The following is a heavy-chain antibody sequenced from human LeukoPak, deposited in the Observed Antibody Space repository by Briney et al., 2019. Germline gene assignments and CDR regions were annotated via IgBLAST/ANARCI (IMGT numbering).Heavy chain of an antibody. CDR3: ARHARYSSVWTTDY. Sequence: PSETLSLTCTVSGGSISSYYWSWIRQPPGKGLEWIGYIYYSGTTKYNPSLKSRVTISVDTSKNQFSLKLSSVTAADTAMYYCARHARYSSVWTTDYWGQGTLVTVSS. CDR2: IYYSGTT. D-gene: IGHD6-25*01. CDR1: GGSISSYY. V-gene: IGHV4-59*08. J-gene: IGHJ4*02.